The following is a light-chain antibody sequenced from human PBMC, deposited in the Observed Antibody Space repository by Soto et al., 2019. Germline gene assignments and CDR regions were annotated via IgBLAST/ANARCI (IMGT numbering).Light chain of an antibody. V-gene: IGKV1-5*01. CDR2: DAY. Sequence: DIQMTQSPSALSTSAVDRVHITFLASQSISSWLAWYQQKPGKAPKLLIYDAYSLESGVKSRFSGSGSGTDFALTIRSMQPEDFATYYCKKGYSNHLTFGTGNKVDIK. CDR3: KKGYSNHLT. CDR1: QSISSW. J-gene: IGKJ3*01.